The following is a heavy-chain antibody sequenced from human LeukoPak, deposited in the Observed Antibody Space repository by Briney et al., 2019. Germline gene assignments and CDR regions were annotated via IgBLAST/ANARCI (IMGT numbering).Heavy chain of an antibody. Sequence: SETLSLTCTVSGGSISSYYWSWIRQPPGKGLEWIGYIYYSGSTNYNPSLKSRVTISVDTSKNQFPLNLTSVTSADTAMYFCARGGVSKWELPHTEYWGQGTLVTVSS. V-gene: IGHV4-59*08. CDR3: ARGGVSKWELPHTEY. D-gene: IGHD1-26*01. CDR2: IYYSGST. CDR1: GGSISSYY. J-gene: IGHJ4*02.